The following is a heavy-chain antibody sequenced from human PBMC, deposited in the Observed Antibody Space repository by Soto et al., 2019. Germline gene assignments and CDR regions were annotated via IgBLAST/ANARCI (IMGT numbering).Heavy chain of an antibody. V-gene: IGHV3-23*01. Sequence: RLSCAASGFTFSSYAMSWVRQAPGKGLEWVSAISGSGGSTYYADSVKGRFTISRDNSKNTLYLQMNSLRAEDTAVYDCAKIPGSARTYYFDYWGQGTLVTVSS. CDR3: AKIPGSARTYYFDY. J-gene: IGHJ4*02. D-gene: IGHD3-10*01. CDR1: GFTFSSYA. CDR2: ISGSGGST.